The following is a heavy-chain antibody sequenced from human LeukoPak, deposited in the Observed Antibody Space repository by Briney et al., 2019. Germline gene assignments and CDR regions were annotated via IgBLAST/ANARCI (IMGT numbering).Heavy chain of an antibody. D-gene: IGHD3-22*01. CDR3: ARGANYYDSSGPPGY. Sequence: ASVKVSCKASGYTFTGYYMHWVRQAPGQGLEWMGWINPNSGVTEYAHKFQGRVTMTRDTSISTAYMDLSGLRSDDTAVYYCARGANYYDSSGPPGYWGQGALVPVSS. J-gene: IGHJ4*02. V-gene: IGHV1-2*02. CDR1: GYTFTGYY. CDR2: INPNSGVT.